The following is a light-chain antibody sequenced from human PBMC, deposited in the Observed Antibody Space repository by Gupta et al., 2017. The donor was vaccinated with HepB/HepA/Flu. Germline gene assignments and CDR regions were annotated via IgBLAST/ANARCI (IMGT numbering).Light chain of an antibody. Sequence: QPPLSQPASASGSPGQSITISCTGTRSDVGGYNYVSWYQQHPGKAPKLMIYDVSNPPSGVSNRFSGSKSGNTASLTISGLQAEDEADYYCSSYTTSSTLVILGGGTKLTVL. V-gene: IGLV2-14*03. CDR1: RSDVGGYNY. CDR3: SSYTTSSTLVI. J-gene: IGLJ2*01. CDR2: DVS.